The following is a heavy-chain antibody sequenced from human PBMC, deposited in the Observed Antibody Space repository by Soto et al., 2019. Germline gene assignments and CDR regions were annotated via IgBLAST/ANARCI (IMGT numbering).Heavy chain of an antibody. Sequence: QVQLQESGPGLVKPSGTLSLTCAVSGASISSTNWWSWVHQAPGEGLEWIGEIFHSGTTTYNPSLKSRVIISMDTSTNQLSLRLDSVTAADTAVYFCARHIAVPTTRGFDYWGQGTLVTVSS. CDR3: ARHIAVPTTRGFDY. V-gene: IGHV4-4*02. CDR2: IFHSGTT. J-gene: IGHJ4*02. CDR1: GASISSTNW. D-gene: IGHD2-15*01.